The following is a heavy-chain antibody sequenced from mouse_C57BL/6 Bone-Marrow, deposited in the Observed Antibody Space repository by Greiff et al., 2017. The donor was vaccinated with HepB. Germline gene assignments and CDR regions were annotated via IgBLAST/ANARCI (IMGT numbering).Heavy chain of an antibody. V-gene: IGHV1-80*01. Sequence: LVESGAELVKPGASVKISCKASGYAFSSYWMNWVKQRPGKGLEWIGQIYPGDGDTTYNGKFKGKATLTADKSSSTAYMQLSSLTSEDSAVYFCARWRGNGCYFDYWGQGTTLTVSS. CDR1: GYAFSSYW. CDR2: IYPGDGDT. D-gene: IGHD2-1*01. J-gene: IGHJ2*01. CDR3: ARWRGNGCYFDY.